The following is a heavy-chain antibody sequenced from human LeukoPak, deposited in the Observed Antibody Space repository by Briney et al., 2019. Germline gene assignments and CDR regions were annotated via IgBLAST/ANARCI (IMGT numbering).Heavy chain of an antibody. CDR2: ISYDGSNK. Sequence: PGGSLTLSCAASGFTFSSYCMHWVRQPPGKGLEWVAVISYDGSNKYYADSVKGRFTISRDNSKNPLYLQMNSLRAEDTAVYYCAKEDYDSSGYCYYRFDYWGQGTLVTVSS. CDR3: AKEDYDSSGYCYYRFDY. J-gene: IGHJ4*02. D-gene: IGHD3-22*01. CDR1: GFTFSSYC. V-gene: IGHV3-30*18.